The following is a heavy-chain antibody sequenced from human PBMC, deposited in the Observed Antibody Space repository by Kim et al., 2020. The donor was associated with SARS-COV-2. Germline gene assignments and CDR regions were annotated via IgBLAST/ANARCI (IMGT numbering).Heavy chain of an antibody. J-gene: IGHJ4*02. Sequence: NNYYADSVKGRFTISRDNSKNTLYREMNSLRAEDTAVYYCAKDILGEFDYWGQGTLVTVSS. V-gene: IGHV3-30*02. CDR2: NN. CDR3: AKDILGEFDY. D-gene: IGHD3-10*01.